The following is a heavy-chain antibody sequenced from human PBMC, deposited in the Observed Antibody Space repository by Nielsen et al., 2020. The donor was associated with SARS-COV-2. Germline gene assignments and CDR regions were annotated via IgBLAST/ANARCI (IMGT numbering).Heavy chain of an antibody. V-gene: IGHV3-30*02. J-gene: IGHJ4*02. CDR3: AKDSGWLFDGIDY. Sequence: GGSLRLSCAASGFTFSSYGMHWVRQAPGKGLEWVAFIRYDGSNKYYADSVKGRFTISRDNSKNTLYLQMNSLRAEDTAVYYCAKDSGWLFDGIDYWGQGTLVTVSS. CDR1: GFTFSSYG. D-gene: IGHD3-22*01. CDR2: IRYDGSNK.